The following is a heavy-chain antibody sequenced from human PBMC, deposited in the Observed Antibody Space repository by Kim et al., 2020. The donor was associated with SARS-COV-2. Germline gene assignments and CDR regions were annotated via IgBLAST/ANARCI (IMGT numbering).Heavy chain of an antibody. Sequence: GGSLRLSCAASGFTFSSYSMNWVRQAPGKGLEWVSSISSSSSYIYYADSVKGRFTISRDNAKNSLYLQMNSLRAEDTAVYYCARDLSGDGYRKADYWGQGTLVTVSS. V-gene: IGHV3-21*01. CDR3: ARDLSGDGYRKADY. CDR1: GFTFSSYS. J-gene: IGHJ4*02. CDR2: ISSSSSYI. D-gene: IGHD5-12*01.